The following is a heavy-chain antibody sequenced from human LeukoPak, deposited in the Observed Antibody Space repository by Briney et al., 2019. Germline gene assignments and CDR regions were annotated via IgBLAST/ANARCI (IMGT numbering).Heavy chain of an antibody. V-gene: IGHV3-15*01. D-gene: IGHD2-21*02. CDR1: GFTFSSYG. J-gene: IGHJ4*02. CDR3: TTDRRAYCGGDCYRLFDY. CDR2: IKSKTDGGTT. Sequence: PGGSLRLSCAASGFTFSSYGMHWVRQAPGKGLEWVGRIKSKTDGGTTDYAAPVKGRFTISRDDSKNTLYLQMNSLKTEDTAVYYCTTDRRAYCGGDCYRLFDYWGQGTLVTVSS.